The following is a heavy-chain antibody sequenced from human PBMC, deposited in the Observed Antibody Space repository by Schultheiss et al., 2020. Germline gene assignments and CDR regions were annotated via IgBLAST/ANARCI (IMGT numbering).Heavy chain of an antibody. CDR1: GGTFSSYA. V-gene: IGHV1-8*02. J-gene: IGHJ6*02. CDR3: ARVGAYYYDSSVRPNYYGMDV. Sequence: ASVKVSCKASGGTFSSYAISWVRQATGQGLEWMGWMNPNSGNTGYAQKFQGRVTMTRNTSISTAYMELSSLRSEDTAVYYCARVGAYYYDSSVRPNYYGMDVWGQGTTVTVSS. D-gene: IGHD3-22*01. CDR2: MNPNSGNT.